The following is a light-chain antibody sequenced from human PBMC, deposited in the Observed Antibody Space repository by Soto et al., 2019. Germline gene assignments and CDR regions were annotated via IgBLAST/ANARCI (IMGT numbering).Light chain of an antibody. Sequence: NFMLTQPHSVSESPGKTVTIYCTRSSGSIASTYVQWFQQRPGSAPTVVIYEDNQRPSGVPDRFSGSIDRSSNSASLAISGLTTGDEADYYCQSYDVSNVVFGGGTKLTVL. J-gene: IGLJ3*02. CDR3: QSYDVSNVV. V-gene: IGLV6-57*04. CDR2: EDN. CDR1: SGSIASTY.